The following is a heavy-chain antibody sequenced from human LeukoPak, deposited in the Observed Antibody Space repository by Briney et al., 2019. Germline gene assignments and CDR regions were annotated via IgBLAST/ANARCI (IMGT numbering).Heavy chain of an antibody. CDR3: AKGGHYSCFDP. CDR2: ISGFGENT. J-gene: IGHJ5*02. Sequence: RSGGSLRLSCAASGLAFSTYSMSWVRQAPGKGLEWVSTISGFGENTYYADSVKGRFTISRDNFKSALFLQMNSLRAEDTAVYYCAKGGHYSCFDPWGQGTLVIVSS. CDR1: GLAFSTYS. D-gene: IGHD3-10*01. V-gene: IGHV3-23*01.